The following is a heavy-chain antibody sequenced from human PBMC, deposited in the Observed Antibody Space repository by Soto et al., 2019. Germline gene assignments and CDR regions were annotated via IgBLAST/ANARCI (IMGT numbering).Heavy chain of an antibody. CDR1: GGTFSSYA. J-gene: IGHJ6*02. CDR3: ASHRFGEFSKSGNYYGMDV. Sequence: QVQLVQSGAEVKKPGSSVKVSCKASGGTFSSYAISWVRQAPGQGLDWMGGIIPIFGTANYAQKFQGRVTITADESTSTAYMELSSLRSEDTAVYYCASHRFGEFSKSGNYYGMDVWGQGTTVTVSS. D-gene: IGHD3-10*01. CDR2: IIPIFGTA. V-gene: IGHV1-69*01.